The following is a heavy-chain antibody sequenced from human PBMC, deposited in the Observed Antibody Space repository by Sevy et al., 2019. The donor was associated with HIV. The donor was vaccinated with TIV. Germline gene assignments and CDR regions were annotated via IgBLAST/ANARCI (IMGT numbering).Heavy chain of an antibody. CDR1: GFTFSSYS. Sequence: GGSVRLSCAASGFTFSSYSMNWVRQAPGKGLEWVSYISSSSSTIYYADSVKGRFTISRDNAKNSLYLQMNSLRDEDTAVYYCARASRSGSYYYGMDVWGQGTTVTVSS. CDR3: ARASRSGSYYYGMDV. V-gene: IGHV3-48*02. D-gene: IGHD6-19*01. J-gene: IGHJ6*02. CDR2: ISSSSSTI.